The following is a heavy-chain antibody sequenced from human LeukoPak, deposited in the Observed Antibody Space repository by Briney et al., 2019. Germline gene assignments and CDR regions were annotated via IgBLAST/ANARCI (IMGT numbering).Heavy chain of an antibody. V-gene: IGHV3-23*01. J-gene: IGHJ4*02. Sequence: GGSLRLSCAASGFTFSSYAMSWVRQAPGKGLEWVSVISGSGGSTNYADSVNGRFTISRDNSKNMLHLQMSSLRADDTAVYYCATLSDAIAAAGTRNYWGQGTLVTVSS. CDR2: ISGSGGST. CDR1: GFTFSSYA. D-gene: IGHD6-13*01. CDR3: ATLSDAIAAAGTRNY.